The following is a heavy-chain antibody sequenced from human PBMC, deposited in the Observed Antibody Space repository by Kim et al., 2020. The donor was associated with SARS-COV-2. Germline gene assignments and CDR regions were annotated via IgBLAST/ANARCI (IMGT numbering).Heavy chain of an antibody. CDR2: YVGGTT. Sequence: YVGGTTRYAESVKGRSTISRDNSKNTLDLQMNSLRAEDTAVYYCAARLDFWGQGTLVTVSS. J-gene: IGHJ4*02. D-gene: IGHD6-25*01. CDR3: AARLDF. V-gene: IGHV3-66*01.